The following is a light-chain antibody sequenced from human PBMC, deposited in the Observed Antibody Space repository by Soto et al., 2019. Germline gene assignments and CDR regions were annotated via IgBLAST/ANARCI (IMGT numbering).Light chain of an antibody. J-gene: IGKJ1*01. CDR1: QSVSRG. Sequence: DIQVTQSPSSVSASVGDRVTFTCRASQSVSRGLAWYQQKPGQAPKLLIYDATVLQTWVPSRFSGGGSGTEFTLTITSLQPEDFATYYGQQYKSYSRTFGQGTKVDIK. CDR3: QQYKSYSRT. V-gene: IGKV1-5*01. CDR2: DAT.